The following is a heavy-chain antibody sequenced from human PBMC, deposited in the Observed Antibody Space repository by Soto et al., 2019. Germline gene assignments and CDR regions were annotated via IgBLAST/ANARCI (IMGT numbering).Heavy chain of an antibody. J-gene: IGHJ6*02. CDR2: ISAYNGNT. CDR1: GYTFTSYG. V-gene: IGHV1-18*04. D-gene: IGHD3-9*01. CDR3: ARDYDILTWNYRFYGMDV. Sequence: QVQLVQSGAEVKKPGASVKVSCKASGYTFTSYGISWVRQAPGQGLEWMGWISAYNGNTNYAQKLQGRVTMTTDTPTSKAYSELMSQISDYTAGYIFARDYDILTWNYRFYGMDVWGQGTTVNVSS.